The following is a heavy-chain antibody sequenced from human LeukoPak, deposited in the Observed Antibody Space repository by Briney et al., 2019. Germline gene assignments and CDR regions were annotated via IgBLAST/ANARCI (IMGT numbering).Heavy chain of an antibody. Sequence: GGSLRLSCAASGFTFSSYAMHWVRQAPGKGLEWVSYISSSSSTIYYADSVKGRFTISRDNAKNSLYLQMNSLRAEDTAVYYCARDRRYSGSYFGNFDYWGQGTLVTVSS. CDR2: ISSSSSTI. CDR3: ARDRRYSGSYFGNFDY. V-gene: IGHV3-48*01. D-gene: IGHD1-26*01. CDR1: GFTFSSYA. J-gene: IGHJ4*02.